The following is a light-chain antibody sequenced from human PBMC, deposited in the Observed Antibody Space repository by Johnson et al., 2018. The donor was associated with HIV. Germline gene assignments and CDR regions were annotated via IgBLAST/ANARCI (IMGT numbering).Light chain of an antibody. J-gene: IGLJ1*01. CDR1: SSNIGNNY. CDR2: DNN. CDR3: DTWDSSLIVV. Sequence: SVLTQPPSVSAAPGQKVTISCSGSSSNIGNNYVSWYQQLPGTAPKLLIYDNNKRPSGIPDRFSGSKSGTSATLGITGLQTGDEADYYCDTWDSSLIVVFGYGTKVTVL. V-gene: IGLV1-51*01.